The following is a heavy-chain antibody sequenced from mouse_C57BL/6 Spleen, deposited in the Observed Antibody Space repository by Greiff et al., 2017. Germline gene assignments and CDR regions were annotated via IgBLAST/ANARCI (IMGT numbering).Heavy chain of an antibody. J-gene: IGHJ4*01. CDR2: INYDGSST. V-gene: IGHV5-16*01. D-gene: IGHD1-1*01. CDR1: GFTFSDYY. Sequence: EVHLVASEGGLVQPGSSMKLSCTASGFTFSDYYMAWVRQVPEKGLEWVANINYDGSSTYYLDSLKSRFIISRDNAKNILYLQMSSLKSEDTATYYCARGPTVVARDYYAMDYWGQGTSVTVSS. CDR3: ARGPTVVARDYYAMDY.